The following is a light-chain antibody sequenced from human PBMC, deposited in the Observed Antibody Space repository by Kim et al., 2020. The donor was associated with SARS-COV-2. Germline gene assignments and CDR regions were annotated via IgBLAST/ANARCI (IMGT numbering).Light chain of an antibody. J-gene: IGLJ6*01. CDR2: GKN. CDR1: SLRAYY. V-gene: IGLV3-19*01. CDR3: NSRDSSGTHCV. Sequence: ALGQTVRITCQGDSLRAYYASWYRQKPGQAPVLVFYGKNNRPSGIPDRISGSASGNTASLTITGAQAEDEADYYCNSRDSSGTHCVFGGGTKVTVL.